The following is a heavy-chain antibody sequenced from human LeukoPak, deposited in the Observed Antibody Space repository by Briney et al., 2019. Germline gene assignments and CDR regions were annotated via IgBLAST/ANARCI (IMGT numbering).Heavy chain of an antibody. CDR2: IDSSGGYM. Sequence: GGSLRLSCEASGFTFIIYSMNWARQAPGKGLEWVSSIDSSGGYMFYADSVKGRFIISRDNAKDSLYLQMNSLRVEDTAVYYCLRGDRSDYWGQGNLVTVSS. CDR3: LRGDRSDY. V-gene: IGHV3-21*06. J-gene: IGHJ4*02. CDR1: GFTFIIYS.